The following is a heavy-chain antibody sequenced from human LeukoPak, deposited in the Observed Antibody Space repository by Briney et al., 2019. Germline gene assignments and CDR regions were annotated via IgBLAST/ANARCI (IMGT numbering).Heavy chain of an antibody. V-gene: IGHV1-18*01. D-gene: IGHD3-3*01. CDR1: GYTFTSYG. J-gene: IGHJ6*03. Sequence: ASVKVSCKASGYTFTSYGISWVRQAPGQGLEWMGWISAYNGNTNYAQKLQGRVTMTTDTSTSTAYMELRSLRSDDTAVYYCARVVTIFGVVRGPVDYYMDVWGKGTTVTVSS. CDR2: ISAYNGNT. CDR3: ARVVTIFGVVRGPVDYYMDV.